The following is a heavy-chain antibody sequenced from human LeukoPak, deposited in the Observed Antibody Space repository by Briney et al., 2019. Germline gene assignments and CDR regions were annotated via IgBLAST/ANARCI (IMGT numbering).Heavy chain of an antibody. CDR3: ARPSGIAARPRHAFDI. CDR1: GGTISSSSYY. J-gene: IGHJ3*02. V-gene: IGHV4-39*02. Sequence: SETLSLTCTVSGGTISSSSYYWGWIRQPPGKGLEWIGSIYYSGSTYYNPSLKSRVTISVDPSKNHFSLKLSSVTAADTAVYYCARPSGIAARPRHAFDIWGQGTMVTVSS. D-gene: IGHD6-6*01. CDR2: IYYSGST.